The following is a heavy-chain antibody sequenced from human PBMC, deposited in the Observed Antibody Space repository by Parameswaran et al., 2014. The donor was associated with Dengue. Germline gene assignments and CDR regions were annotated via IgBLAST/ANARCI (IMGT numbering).Heavy chain of an antibody. CDR3: ASIVVVPAANTYYYYYYYMDV. CDR2: IYYSGST. Sequence: RWIRQPPGKGLEWIGYIYYSGSTYYNPSLKSRVTISVDTSKNQFSLKLSSVTAADTAVYYCASIVVVPAANTYYYYYYYMDVWGKGTTVTVSS. V-gene: IGHV4-30-4*01. D-gene: IGHD2-2*01. J-gene: IGHJ6*03.